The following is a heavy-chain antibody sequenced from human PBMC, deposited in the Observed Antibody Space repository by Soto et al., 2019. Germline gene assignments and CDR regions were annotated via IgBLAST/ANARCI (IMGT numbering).Heavy chain of an antibody. J-gene: IGHJ6*02. CDR2: INPSGGST. D-gene: IGHD3-9*01. V-gene: IGHV1-46*01. CDR1: GYTFTSYY. Sequence: ASVKVSCKASGYTFTSYYMHWVRQAPGQGLEWMGIINPSGGSTSHAQKFQGRVTMTRDTSTSTVYMELSSLRSEDTAVYYCARDYYDILTGYYEAPGTSYYYYGMDVWGQGTTVTVSS. CDR3: ARDYYDILTGYYEAPGTSYYYYGMDV.